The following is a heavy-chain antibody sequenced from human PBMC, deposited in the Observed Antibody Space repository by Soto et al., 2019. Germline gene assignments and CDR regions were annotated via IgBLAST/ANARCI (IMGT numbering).Heavy chain of an antibody. CDR3: AGGGVRGVITRTRDYYGMDV. CDR2: IYPGDSDT. J-gene: IGHJ6*02. CDR1: GYSCTSYW. D-gene: IGHD3-10*01. V-gene: IGHV5-51*01. Sequence: GESLKISCKGSGYSCTSYWIGCVRQMPGKGLEWMGIIYPGDSDTRYSPSFQGQVTISADKSISTAYLQWSSLKASDTAMYYCAGGGVRGVITRTRDYYGMDVWGQGTTVTVSS.